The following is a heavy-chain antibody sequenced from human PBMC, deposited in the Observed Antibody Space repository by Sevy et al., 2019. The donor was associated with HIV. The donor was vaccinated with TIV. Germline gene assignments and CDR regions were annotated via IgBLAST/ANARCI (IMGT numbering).Heavy chain of an antibody. CDR1: GFSVSSNY. J-gene: IGHJ4*02. CDR2: IYSSGRT. CDR3: TRVHSGGYPFDY. D-gene: IGHD3-22*01. Sequence: GGSLRLSCAASGFSVSSNYMSWVRQGPGKGLEWVSLIYSSGRTYYGDSVKGRFTISRDDSKNTLYLQMNSVRAEDTALYYCTRVHSGGYPFDYWGQGSLVTVSS. V-gene: IGHV3-53*01.